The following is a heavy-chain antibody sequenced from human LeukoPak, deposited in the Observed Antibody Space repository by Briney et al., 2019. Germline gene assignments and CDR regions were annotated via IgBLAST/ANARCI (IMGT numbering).Heavy chain of an antibody. D-gene: IGHD3-3*01. CDR1: GFTFSSYS. Sequence: PGGSLRLSCAASGFTFSSYSMNWVRQAPGKGLEWVSSISSSSSYIYYADSVKGRFTISRDNAKNSMYVQMNSLRAEDTAVYYCARGPSQPIYDFWSGYYPGNYYYMDVWGKGTTVTVSS. CDR2: ISSSSSYI. CDR3: ARGPSQPIYDFWSGYYPGNYYYMDV. J-gene: IGHJ6*03. V-gene: IGHV3-21*01.